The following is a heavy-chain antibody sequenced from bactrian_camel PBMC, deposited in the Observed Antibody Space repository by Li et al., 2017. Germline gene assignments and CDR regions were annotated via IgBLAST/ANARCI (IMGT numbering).Heavy chain of an antibody. CDR2: IYGSGDT. V-gene: IGHV3S26*01. Sequence: HVQLVESGGGLVQPGESLRLPCAASGYTYSDYCMAWFRQAPGKEREGVATIYGSGDTTYADAVKGRFTISKDNAKNTLYLEMNSLKPEDTGVYYCGTDSRRRDYCYATRAPAFVYEGRGTQVTVS. J-gene: IGHJ4*01. D-gene: IGHD2*01. CDR1: GYTYSDYC.